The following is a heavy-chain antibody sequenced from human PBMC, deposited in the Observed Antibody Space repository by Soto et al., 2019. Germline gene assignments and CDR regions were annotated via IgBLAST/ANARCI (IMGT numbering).Heavy chain of an antibody. CDR3: ARVNEYYDILGSYYYYYMDV. Sequence: GGSLRLSCAASGFTFSSYWMHWVRQAPGKGLVWVSRINSDGSSTSYADSVKGRFTISRDNAKNTLYLQMNSLRAEDTAVYYCARVNEYYDILGSYYYYYMDVWGKGTTVTVSS. V-gene: IGHV3-74*01. J-gene: IGHJ6*03. CDR2: INSDGSST. CDR1: GFTFSSYW. D-gene: IGHD3-9*01.